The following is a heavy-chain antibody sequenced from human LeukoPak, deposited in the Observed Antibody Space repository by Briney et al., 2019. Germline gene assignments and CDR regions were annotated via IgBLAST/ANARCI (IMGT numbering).Heavy chain of an antibody. J-gene: IGHJ1*01. CDR2: INHSGST. D-gene: IGHD3-22*01. CDR3: ARGATYYYDSSSRTEYFQH. Sequence: SETLSLTCAVYGGSFSGYYWSWIRQPPGKGLEWIGEINHSGSTNYNPSLKSRVTISVDTSKNQLSLKLSSVTAADTAVYYCARGATYYYDSSSRTEYFQHWGQGTLVTVSS. V-gene: IGHV4-34*01. CDR1: GGSFSGYY.